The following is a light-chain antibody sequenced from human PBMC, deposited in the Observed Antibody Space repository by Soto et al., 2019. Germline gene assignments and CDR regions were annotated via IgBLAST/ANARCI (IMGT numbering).Light chain of an antibody. Sequence: QSALTQPASVSGSPGQSITISCTGTSSDIGRYNYVSWYQHSPGKAPKPIIYDVSDRPSGVSNRFSGSKSGTTASLTISGLKAEDEADYYCGSYTSSDTMIFGGGTKLTVL. CDR3: GSYTSSDTMI. J-gene: IGLJ2*01. CDR1: SSDIGRYNY. V-gene: IGLV2-14*03. CDR2: DVS.